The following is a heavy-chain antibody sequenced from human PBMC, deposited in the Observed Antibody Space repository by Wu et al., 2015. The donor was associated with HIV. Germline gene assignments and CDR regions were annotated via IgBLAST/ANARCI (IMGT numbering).Heavy chain of an antibody. CDR2: ISAYNANT. CDR3: ARAKYYYDSRGYYHDAFDI. D-gene: IGHD3-22*01. CDR1: GYTFTKYG. V-gene: IGHV1-18*01. Sequence: QVQLVQSGAEVKKLGASVKVSCKASGYTFTKYGISWVRQAPGQGLEWMGWISAYNANTNYTQKLQGRVTMSTDTSTTTAYMELRRLTSDDTAIYYCARAKYYYDSRGYYHDAFDIWGQGTMVTVSS. J-gene: IGHJ3*02.